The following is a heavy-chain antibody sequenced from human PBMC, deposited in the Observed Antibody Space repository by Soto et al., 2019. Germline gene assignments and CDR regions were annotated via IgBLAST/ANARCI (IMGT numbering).Heavy chain of an antibody. Sequence: QITLKESGPTLVKPTQTLTLTCTFSGFSLTTRGVGVGWIRQPPGKALECLALIYWDDDKRYSPSLKSRLTITKDTSKNQVVLTLTNMDPVDTATYYCAHVPGSGQLLYSYYYYMDVWGKGATVAVS. CDR2: IYWDDDK. V-gene: IGHV2-5*02. CDR1: GFSLTTRGVG. D-gene: IGHD3-10*01. J-gene: IGHJ6*03. CDR3: AHVPGSGQLLYSYYYYMDV.